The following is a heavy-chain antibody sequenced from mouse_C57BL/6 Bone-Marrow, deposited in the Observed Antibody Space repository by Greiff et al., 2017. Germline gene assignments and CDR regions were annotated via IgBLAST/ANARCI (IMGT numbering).Heavy chain of an antibody. D-gene: IGHD3-2*02. J-gene: IGHJ3*01. CDR1: GYTFTSYT. CDR3: ARGGLRLPFAY. CDR2: INPSRGYP. V-gene: IGHV1-4*01. Sequence: QVQLQQSGAELARPGASVKMSCKASGYTFTSYTMHWVKQRPGQGLEWIGYINPSRGYPKYNQKFKDKATLTADKSSSTAYMQLSSRTSEDSAVYYCARGGLRLPFAYWGQGTLVTVSA.